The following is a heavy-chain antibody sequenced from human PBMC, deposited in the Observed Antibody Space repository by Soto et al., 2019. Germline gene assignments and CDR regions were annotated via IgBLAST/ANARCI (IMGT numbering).Heavy chain of an antibody. J-gene: IGHJ4*02. V-gene: IGHV1-2*04. CDR1: GYTFTGYY. D-gene: IGHD2-15*01. CDR2: INPNSGGT. Sequence: ASVKVSCKASGYTFTGYYMHWVRQAPGQGLEWMGWINPNSGGTNYAQKFQGWVTMTRDTSISTAYMELSSLRSEDTAVYYCATLSSNCSGGSCGRVVWSDYFDYWGQGTLVTVSS. CDR3: ATLSSNCSGGSCGRVVWSDYFDY.